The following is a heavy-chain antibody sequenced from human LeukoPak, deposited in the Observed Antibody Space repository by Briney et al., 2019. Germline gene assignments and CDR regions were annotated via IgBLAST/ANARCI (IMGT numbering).Heavy chain of an antibody. Sequence: GGSLRLSCTASGFTFSSYSMNWVRQAPGKGLEWVSSISSSSRYIYYADSVKGRFTISRDNGKNSLYLQMNSLRAEDTAVYYCARDLTTSSTAYFHHWGQGTLVTVSS. CDR3: ARDLTTSSTAYFHH. J-gene: IGHJ1*01. CDR2: ISSSSRYI. CDR1: GFTFSSYS. V-gene: IGHV3-21*01. D-gene: IGHD6-6*01.